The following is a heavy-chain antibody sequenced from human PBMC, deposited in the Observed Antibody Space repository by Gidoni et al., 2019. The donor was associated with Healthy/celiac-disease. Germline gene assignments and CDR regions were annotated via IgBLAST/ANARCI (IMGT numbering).Heavy chain of an antibody. V-gene: IGHV1-18*01. J-gene: IGHJ6*02. D-gene: IGHD6-19*01. Sequence: QVQLVQSGAEVKKPGASVKVSCKASGYTFTSYGISWVRQAPGQGLEWMGWISAYNGNTTYAQKLQGRVTMTTDTSTSTAYMELRSLRSDDTAVYYCAREAYSSGWYGVYYYYYGMDVWGQGTTVTVSS. CDR2: ISAYNGNT. CDR3: AREAYSSGWYGVYYYYYGMDV. CDR1: GYTFTSYG.